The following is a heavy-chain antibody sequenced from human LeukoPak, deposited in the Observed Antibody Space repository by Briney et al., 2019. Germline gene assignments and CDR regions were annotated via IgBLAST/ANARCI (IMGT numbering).Heavy chain of an antibody. J-gene: IGHJ4*02. CDR3: ASIYYDSSGFSPFEC. V-gene: IGHV4-34*01. CDR1: GGSFSCHY. Sequence: SETLSLTCAVYGGSFSCHYWSWICQPPGKGLEWIGEISHDGITNYSPSVRSRVTMSVDSSKNQFSLRLTSVTAADTAVYFCASIYYDSSGFSPFECWGQGTLVTVSS. D-gene: IGHD3-22*01. CDR2: ISHDGIT.